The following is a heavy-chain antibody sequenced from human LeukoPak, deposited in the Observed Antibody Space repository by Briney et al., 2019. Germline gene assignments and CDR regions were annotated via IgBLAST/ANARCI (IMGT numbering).Heavy chain of an antibody. V-gene: IGHV3-30*01. D-gene: IGHD3-10*01. CDR3: ARDSTYYYDSGSSGPHYFDN. CDR2: ISSGGTYE. J-gene: IGHJ4*02. Sequence: GGSLRLSCAASGFTFSNYAMHWVRQAPGKGLEWVSLISSGGTYEYYADSVKGRFTISRDNSKNTLYLQLNSLRAEDTAVYYCARDSTYYYDSGSSGPHYFDNWGQGALVTVSS. CDR1: GFTFSNYA.